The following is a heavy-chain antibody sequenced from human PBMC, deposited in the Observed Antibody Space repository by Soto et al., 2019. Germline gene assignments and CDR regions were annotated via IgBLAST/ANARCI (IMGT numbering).Heavy chain of an antibody. CDR3: ARDKIPGLFDY. CDR2: IYHSGRT. Sequence: PSETLSLTCTVSGGSMSNGYYYWSWVRQNPGKGLEWIGHIYHSGRTYYNPSLKSRVGILVDTSKNQFSLNLNSVTAADTAVYYCARDKIPGLFDYWGQGTLVTVSS. J-gene: IGHJ4*02. CDR1: GGSMSNGYYY. D-gene: IGHD2-21*01. V-gene: IGHV4-31*03.